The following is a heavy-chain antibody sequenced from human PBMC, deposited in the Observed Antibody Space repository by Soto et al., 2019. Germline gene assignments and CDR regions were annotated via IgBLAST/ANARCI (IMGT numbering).Heavy chain of an antibody. D-gene: IGHD3-10*01. J-gene: IGHJ5*02. CDR2: ISGGGIST. V-gene: IGHV3-23*01. Sequence: EVQLLESGGGLVQPGGSLTLSCAASGFTFSNYAMSWVRQAPGKGMEWVSAISGGGISTYYADSVRGRFTISRDNSRNTLYLRMNRLRAEDMAVYYCARDAISMVRGTNNGFDPWGQGTLVTVSS. CDR1: GFTFSNYA. CDR3: ARDAISMVRGTNNGFDP.